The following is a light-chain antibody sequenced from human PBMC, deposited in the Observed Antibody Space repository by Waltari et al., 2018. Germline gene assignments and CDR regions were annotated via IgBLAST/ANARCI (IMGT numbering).Light chain of an antibody. Sequence: DIQMTQSPSSLSASVGDRVTITCQASQDISNYLNWYQQKLGKAPKLLIYDASNLETGVPSRFSGSGSGTDFTFTISSLQPEDIATYYCQQYDNLPRTFGQGTKEEIK. CDR3: QQYDNLPRT. CDR2: DAS. V-gene: IGKV1-33*01. J-gene: IGKJ1*01. CDR1: QDISNY.